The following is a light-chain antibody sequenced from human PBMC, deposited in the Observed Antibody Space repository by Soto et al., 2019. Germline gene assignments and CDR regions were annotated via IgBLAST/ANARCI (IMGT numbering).Light chain of an antibody. Sequence: EIVLTQSPGTLSLSPGERATLSCRARQSVRSSYLAWYQQKPGQSPRLLIYDASNRATGIPDRFSGSGSGTDFTLAISRLEPEDFALYYCKQYGSSPTFGQGTTVEIK. CDR2: DAS. CDR3: KQYGSSPT. J-gene: IGKJ1*01. V-gene: IGKV3-20*01. CDR1: QSVRSSY.